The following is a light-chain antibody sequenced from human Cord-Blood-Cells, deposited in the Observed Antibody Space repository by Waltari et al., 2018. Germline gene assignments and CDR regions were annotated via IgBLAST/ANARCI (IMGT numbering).Light chain of an antibody. CDR1: SSDVGGYNY. CDR2: EVS. J-gene: IGLJ2*01. CDR3: SSYAGSNNFVV. Sequence: QSALTQPPSASGSPGQSVTLSCTATSSDVGGYNYVSWYQQHPAKAPKLMIYEVSKRPSGVPDRFSGSKSGNTASLTVSGLQAEDEADYYCSSYAGSNNFVVFGGGTKLTVL. V-gene: IGLV2-8*01.